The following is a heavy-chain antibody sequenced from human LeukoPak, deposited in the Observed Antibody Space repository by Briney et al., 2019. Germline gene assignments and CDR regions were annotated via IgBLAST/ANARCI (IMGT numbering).Heavy chain of an antibody. Sequence: PGGSLRLSCAASGFTFSSYGMHWVRQAPGKGLEWVAVISYDVGKKYYADSVKGRFTISRDNAKNTLYLQMSSLRAEDTAVYYCARDVGTWGQGTLVTVSS. V-gene: IGHV3-30*03. CDR1: GFTFSSYG. J-gene: IGHJ5*02. CDR2: ISYDVGKK. D-gene: IGHD7-27*01. CDR3: ARDVGT.